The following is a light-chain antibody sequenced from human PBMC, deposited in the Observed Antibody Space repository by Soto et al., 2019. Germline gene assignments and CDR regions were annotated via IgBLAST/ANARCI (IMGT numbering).Light chain of an antibody. CDR1: SGSVSTSYY. V-gene: IGLV8-61*01. CDR2: STH. J-gene: IGLJ3*02. Sequence: QTVVTQEPSFSVSPGRTVTLTCGLSSGSVSTSYYPSWYQQTPGQAPRTLIYSTHTRSSGVPDRFSGSILGNKAALTITGAQADDESDYYCVLYMGSGSWVFGGGTKLTVL. CDR3: VLYMGSGSWV.